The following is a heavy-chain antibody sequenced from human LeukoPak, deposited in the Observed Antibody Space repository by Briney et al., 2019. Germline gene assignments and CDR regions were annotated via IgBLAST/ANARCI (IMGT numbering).Heavy chain of an antibody. CDR2: ISSSSSYI. D-gene: IGHD3-22*01. CDR1: GFTFSSYS. CDR3: ARGHPYYDSSGYYPGD. Sequence: GGSLRLSCAASGFTFSSYSMDWVRQAPGEGLEWVSSISSSSSYIYYADSVKGRFTISRDNAKNSLYLQMNSLRAEDTAVYYCARGHPYYDSSGYYPGDWGQGTLVTVSS. J-gene: IGHJ4*02. V-gene: IGHV3-21*01.